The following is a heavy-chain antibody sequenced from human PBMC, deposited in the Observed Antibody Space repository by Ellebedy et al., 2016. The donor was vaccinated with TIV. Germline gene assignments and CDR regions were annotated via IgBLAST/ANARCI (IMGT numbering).Heavy chain of an antibody. CDR3: ARDCGVDTSGYYFFY. J-gene: IGHJ4*02. V-gene: IGHV1-69*13. CDR1: GGIFSKYA. D-gene: IGHD3-22*01. CDR2: ITPMFGTA. Sequence: SVKVSCXASGGIFSKYAISWVRQAPGQGLEWMGGITPMFGTANYAQKFQGRVTITADQSTSTAHMELSSLRSEDTAMYYCARDCGVDTSGYYFFYWGQGTLVTVSS.